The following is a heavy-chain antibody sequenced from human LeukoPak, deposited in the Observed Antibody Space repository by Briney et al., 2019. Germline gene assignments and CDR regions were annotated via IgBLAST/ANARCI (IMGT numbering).Heavy chain of an antibody. J-gene: IGHJ4*02. V-gene: IGHV3-30*02. CDR3: AKDSRHRIVGTTTFLDY. CDR1: GFTFSRYG. D-gene: IGHD1-26*01. Sequence: GRSLRLSCAASGFTFSRYGVHWVRQAPGKGLEWVAFIRYDGSIKFYADSVKGRFTTSRDNSRNTLYLQMNSLRAEDTAVYYCAKDSRHRIVGTTTFLDYWGQGTLVTVSS. CDR2: IRYDGSIK.